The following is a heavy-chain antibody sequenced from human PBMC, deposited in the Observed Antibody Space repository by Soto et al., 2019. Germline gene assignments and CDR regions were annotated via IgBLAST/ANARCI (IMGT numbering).Heavy chain of an antibody. D-gene: IGHD3-22*01. J-gene: IGHJ4*02. V-gene: IGHV3-23*01. CDR2: ISGSGGST. CDR3: AKKYYYDSSGYDY. CDR1: GFTFSSYA. Sequence: GGSLRLSCAASGFTFSSYAMSWVRQAPGKGLEWVSAISGSGGSTYYADSVKGRFTIPRDNSKNTLYLQMNSLRAEDTAVYYYAKKYYYDSSGYDYWGQGTLVTVSS.